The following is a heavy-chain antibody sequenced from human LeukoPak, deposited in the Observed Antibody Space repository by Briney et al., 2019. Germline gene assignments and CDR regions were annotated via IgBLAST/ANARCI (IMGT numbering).Heavy chain of an antibody. CDR1: GYTFTGYY. V-gene: IGHV1-2*02. J-gene: IGHJ4*02. Sequence: AASVKVSCKASGYTFTGYYMHWVRQAPGQGLEWMGWINPNSGGTNYAQKFQGRVTMTRDTSISTAYMELSRLRSDDTAVYYCARIVAEPLISNPIEYYFDYWGQGTLVTVSS. D-gene: IGHD3-3*02. CDR2: INPNSGGT. CDR3: ARIVAEPLISNPIEYYFDY.